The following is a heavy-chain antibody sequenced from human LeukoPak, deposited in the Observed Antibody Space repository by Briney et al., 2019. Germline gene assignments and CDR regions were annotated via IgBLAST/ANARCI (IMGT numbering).Heavy chain of an antibody. CDR3: ARSQGVRGVLTRRGYFDY. J-gene: IGHJ4*02. Sequence: GGSLRLSCAASGFTFSSYAVHWVRQAPGKGLEWVAVISYDGSNKYYADSVKGRFTISRGNSKNTLYLQMNSLRAEDTAVYYCARSQGVRGVLTRRGYFDYWGQGTLVTVSS. CDR2: ISYDGSNK. D-gene: IGHD3-10*01. CDR1: GFTFSSYA. V-gene: IGHV3-30*04.